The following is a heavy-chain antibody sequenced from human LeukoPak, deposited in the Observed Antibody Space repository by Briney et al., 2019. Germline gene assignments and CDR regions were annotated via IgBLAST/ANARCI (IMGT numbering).Heavy chain of an antibody. J-gene: IGHJ4*02. CDR1: GFTFSTYT. CDR2: FYETSKT. V-gene: IGHV3-23*05. CDR3: AKRGAGCGGFHY. Sequence: GGSLRLSSAASGFTFSTYTMSWVRHAPGKGLEWVSTFYETSKTDHSDAVKGRFTISRDTSKNTLYLKMNSLRAEDTATYYCAKRGAGCGGFHYWGQGTLVTVSS. D-gene: IGHD3-16*01.